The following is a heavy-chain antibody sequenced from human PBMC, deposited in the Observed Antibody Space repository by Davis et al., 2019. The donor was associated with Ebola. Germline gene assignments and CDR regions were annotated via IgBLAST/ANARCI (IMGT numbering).Heavy chain of an antibody. J-gene: IGHJ5*02. Sequence: PSETLSLTCTVSGGSISSYYWSWIRQPAGKGLEWIGRIYTSGSTNYNPSLKSRVTMSVDTSKNQFSLKLSSVTAADTAVYYCARWVGYCSSTSCRWFDPWGQGTLVTVSS. CDR3: ARWVGYCSSTSCRWFDP. CDR1: GGSISSYY. V-gene: IGHV4-4*07. CDR2: IYTSGST. D-gene: IGHD2-2*01.